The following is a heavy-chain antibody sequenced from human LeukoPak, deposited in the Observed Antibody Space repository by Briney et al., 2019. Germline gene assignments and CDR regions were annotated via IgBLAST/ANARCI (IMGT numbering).Heavy chain of an antibody. CDR2: IWDDGSNK. J-gene: IGHJ4*02. D-gene: IGHD6-19*01. Sequence: GGSLRLSRAASGFTFSSYGMNWVRQAPGKGLEWVAIIWDDGSNKYYADSVKGRFTISRDDSKNTLYLQMNSLRAEDTAVYYCAREAPVYSSGWRANYFDYWGQGTLVSVSS. CDR3: AREAPVYSSGWRANYFDY. CDR1: GFTFSSYG. V-gene: IGHV3-33*01.